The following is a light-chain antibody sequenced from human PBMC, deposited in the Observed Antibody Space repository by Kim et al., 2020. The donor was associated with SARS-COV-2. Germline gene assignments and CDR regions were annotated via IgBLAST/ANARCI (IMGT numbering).Light chain of an antibody. CDR2: DAS. V-gene: IGKV3-11*01. Sequence: EIVLTQSPATLSLSPGERATLSCRASQSVSSYLAWYQQKPGQAPRLLIYDASNRATGIPARFSGSGSGTDFTLTISSLEPEDFAVYYCQQSSTWPTFGQGTRLEIK. CDR1: QSVSSY. CDR3: QQSSTWPT. J-gene: IGKJ5*01.